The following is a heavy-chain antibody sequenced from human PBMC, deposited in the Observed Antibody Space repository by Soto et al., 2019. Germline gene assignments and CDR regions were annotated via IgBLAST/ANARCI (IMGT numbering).Heavy chain of an antibody. CDR3: ARGRGYDSSGTLGY. Sequence: SETLSLTCAVSGGSISSGGYSWSWIRQPPGKGLEWIGYIYHSGSTYYNPSLKSRVTISVDRSKNQFSLKLSSVTAADTAVYYCARGRGYDSSGTLGYWGQGTLVTVSS. V-gene: IGHV4-30-2*01. J-gene: IGHJ4*02. CDR2: IYHSGST. D-gene: IGHD3-22*01. CDR1: GGSISSGGYS.